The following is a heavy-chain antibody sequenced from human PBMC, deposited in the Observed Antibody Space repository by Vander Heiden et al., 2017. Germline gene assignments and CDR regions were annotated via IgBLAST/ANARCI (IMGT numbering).Heavy chain of an antibody. CDR3: SRVRWGSYES. J-gene: IGHJ5*02. CDR2: VDTAGDT. D-gene: IGHD7-27*01. CDR1: GSRFSNYD. Sequence: EVQLVEAGGGLVQPGGSLRRFCAASGSRFSNYDMHWVRQVTGKGLEWVSAVDTAGDTFFPASVKGRFTISREDATNSLYLQMNSLRAGDTAVYYCSRVRWGSYESWGQGTLVTVSS. V-gene: IGHV3-13*01.